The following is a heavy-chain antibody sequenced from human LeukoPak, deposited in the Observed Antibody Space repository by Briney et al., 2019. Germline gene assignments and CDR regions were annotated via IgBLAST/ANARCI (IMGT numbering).Heavy chain of an antibody. D-gene: IGHD1-14*01. V-gene: IGHV3-74*01. CDR3: ARDGDSTVDFDY. CDR1: GFSFSNYW. CDR2: IDFDGTDT. J-gene: IGHJ4*02. Sequence: GGSLRLSCAASGFSFSNYWMHWVRQAPGKGLVWVSRIDFDGTDTVYADSVKGRFTISRDNAKNTLYLQVNSLKAEDTAVYYCARDGDSTVDFDYWGQGTLVTVSS.